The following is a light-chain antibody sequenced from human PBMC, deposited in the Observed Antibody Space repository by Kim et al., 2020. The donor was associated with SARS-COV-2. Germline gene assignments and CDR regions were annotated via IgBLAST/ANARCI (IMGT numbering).Light chain of an antibody. J-gene: IGKJ1*01. CDR2: AAS. CDR3: QQYGSSPWT. V-gene: IGKV3-20*01. Sequence: EIVLTQSPGTLSLSPGERATLSCRASQSVSSSYLAWYQQKPGQAPRLLIYAASTWATGIPDRFSGSGSGIDFTLTISRLEPEDFAVYYCQQYGSSPWTFGQGTKVDIK. CDR1: QSVSSSY.